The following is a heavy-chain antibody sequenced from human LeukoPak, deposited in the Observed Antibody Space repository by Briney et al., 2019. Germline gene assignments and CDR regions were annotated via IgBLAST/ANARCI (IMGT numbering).Heavy chain of an antibody. CDR1: GFSFSSSG. CDR2: TRFDDSYK. D-gene: IGHD1-1*01. V-gene: IGHV3-30*02. Sequence: GGSLRLSCAASGFSFSSSGMHWVRQTPGKGPEWVAFTRFDDSYKAYGDSVKGRFTISRDNSKNTLYLQMDSLRSDDTAVYYCAKSSAGITWFDPWGQGTLVTVSS. J-gene: IGHJ5*02. CDR3: AKSSAGITWFDP.